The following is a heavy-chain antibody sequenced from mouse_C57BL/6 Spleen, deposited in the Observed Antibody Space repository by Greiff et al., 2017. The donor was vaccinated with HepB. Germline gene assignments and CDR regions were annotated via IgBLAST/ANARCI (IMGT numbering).Heavy chain of an antibody. J-gene: IGHJ3*01. CDR3: ASYGNYPDWFAY. V-gene: IGHV2-2*01. Sequence: VQRVESGPGLVQPSQSLSITCTVSGFSLTSYGVHWVRQSPGKGLEWLGVIWSGGSTDYNAAFISRLSISKDNSKSQVFFKMNSLQADDTAIYYCASYGNYPDWFAYWGQGTLVTVSA. CDR2: IWSGGST. D-gene: IGHD2-1*01. CDR1: GFSLTSYG.